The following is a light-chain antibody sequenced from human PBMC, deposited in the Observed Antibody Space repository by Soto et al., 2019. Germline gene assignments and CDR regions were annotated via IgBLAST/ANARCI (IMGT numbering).Light chain of an antibody. V-gene: IGKV3-11*01. CDR3: QPRGGWPRS. Sequence: EIVLTQSPATLSLSPGERAALSCRASQGVGCVLSSYQQKPCQAPRLLIYDASNRATGIPARCSGSGSVTDLTLAIDNLEPEDFAVYSFQPRGGWPRSCGGGTKVEIK. CDR2: DAS. CDR1: QGVGCV. J-gene: IGKJ4*01.